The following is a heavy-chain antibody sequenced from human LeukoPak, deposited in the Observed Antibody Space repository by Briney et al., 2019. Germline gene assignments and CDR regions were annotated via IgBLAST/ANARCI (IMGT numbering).Heavy chain of an antibody. D-gene: IGHD1-26*01. Sequence: SVKVSCKASGGTFSSYAISWVRQAPGQGLEWMGRIIPILGIANYAQKFQGRVTITADKSTSTAYMELSSLRSEDTAVYYCARDRGIVGASHYYYGMDVWGKGTTVTVSS. CDR1: GGTFSSYA. CDR3: ARDRGIVGASHYYYGMDV. J-gene: IGHJ6*04. V-gene: IGHV1-69*04. CDR2: IIPILGIA.